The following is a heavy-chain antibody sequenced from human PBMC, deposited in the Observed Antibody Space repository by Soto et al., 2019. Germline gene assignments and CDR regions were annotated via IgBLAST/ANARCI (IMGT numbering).Heavy chain of an antibody. J-gene: IGHJ5*02. CDR3: AGVKEGAAGDNWFDP. D-gene: IGHD2-8*02. CDR2: ISAYNGNT. Sequence: QVQLVQSGAEVKNPGASVKVSCKASGYTFTSYGISWVRQAPGQGLEWMGWISAYNGNTHYAQKLQGRVTMTADTSTSTAYMELRSLRSDDTAVYYCAGVKEGAAGDNWFDPWGQGTLVTVSS. CDR1: GYTFTSYG. V-gene: IGHV1-18*04.